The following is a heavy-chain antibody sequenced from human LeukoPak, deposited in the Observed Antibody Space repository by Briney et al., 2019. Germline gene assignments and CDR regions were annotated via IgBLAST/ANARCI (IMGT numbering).Heavy chain of an antibody. Sequence: GGSLRLSCAASGFTFSSYTMNWVRQAPGKGLEWVSSITSSSSYIYYADSVKGRFTISRDNAKNSLYLQMDSLRAEDTAVYYCTRDGDTVLTRGYYYYMDVWGKGTTVTVSS. CDR3: TRDGDTVLTRGYYYYMDV. CDR2: ITSSSSYI. D-gene: IGHD3-10*01. J-gene: IGHJ6*03. V-gene: IGHV3-21*01. CDR1: GFTFSSYT.